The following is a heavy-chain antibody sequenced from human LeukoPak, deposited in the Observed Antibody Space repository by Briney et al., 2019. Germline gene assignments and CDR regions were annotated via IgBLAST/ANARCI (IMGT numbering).Heavy chain of an antibody. D-gene: IGHD3-22*01. CDR2: MNAKSGHT. J-gene: IGHJ6*02. Sequence: ASVKVSCKASGYTFTSYHIDWVRQAPGQGPEWMGWMNAKSGHTGYAQNLEGRVTMTRDTSTNTAYMELRGLRSEDTAVYFWARGMFDNGGHYYSSYTALAVGGQGPTSPSP. CDR3: ARGMFDNGGHYYSSYTALAV. V-gene: IGHV1-8*01. CDR1: GYTFTSYH.